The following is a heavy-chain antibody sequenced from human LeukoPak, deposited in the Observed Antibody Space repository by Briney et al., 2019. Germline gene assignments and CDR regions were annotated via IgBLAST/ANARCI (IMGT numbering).Heavy chain of an antibody. V-gene: IGHV3-21*01. D-gene: IGHD6-13*01. CDR1: GFTFSSYS. J-gene: IGHJ4*02. CDR3: ASRIATAGSVDY. CDR2: ISSSSSYI. Sequence: GGPLRLSCAASGFTFSSYSMNWVRQAPGKGLEWVSSISSSSSYIYYADSVKGRFTISRDNAKNSLYLQMNSLRAEDTAVYYCASRIATAGSVDYWGQGTLVTVSS.